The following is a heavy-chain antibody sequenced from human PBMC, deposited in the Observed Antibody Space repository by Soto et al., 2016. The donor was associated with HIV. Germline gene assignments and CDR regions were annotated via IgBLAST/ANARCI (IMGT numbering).Heavy chain of an antibody. CDR1: GFTVSSNY. J-gene: IGHJ3*01. Sequence: EVQLVESGGGLVQPGGSLRLSCAASGFTVSSNYMSWVRQAPGKGLEWVSVIYSGGSTYYADSVKGRFTISRDNSKNTLYLQMNSLRAEDTAVYYCATESRVVAASVDAFNVWGQGDNGHRLF. CDR2: IYSGGST. V-gene: IGHV3-66*01. CDR3: ATESRVVAASVDAFNV. D-gene: IGHD2-15*01.